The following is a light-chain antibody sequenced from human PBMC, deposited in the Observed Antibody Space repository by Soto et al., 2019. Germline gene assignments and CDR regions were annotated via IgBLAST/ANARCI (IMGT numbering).Light chain of an antibody. V-gene: IGLV2-11*01. CDR2: DVN. J-gene: IGLJ3*02. CDR1: TGDVGGYNY. Sequence: QSALTQPRSVSGSPGQSVTISCTATTGDVGGYNYVSWYQQHPGKAPKLIIYDVNKRPSGVPDRFSGSKSGNTASLTISGLRTEDEADYHCCSYAGSYTLVFGGGTQLTVL. CDR3: CSYAGSYTLV.